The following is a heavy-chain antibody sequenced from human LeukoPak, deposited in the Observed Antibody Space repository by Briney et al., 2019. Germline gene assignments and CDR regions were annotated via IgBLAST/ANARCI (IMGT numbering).Heavy chain of an antibody. Sequence: ASVKVSCKASGYTFTRYYIHWVRQAPGQGPEWMGMINPSGGSTTYAQRFQGRVTMTRDMSTSTVFMELSSLRSEDTAVYYRARGGEGPRLAGSFWGQGTLVTVSS. D-gene: IGHD6-19*01. CDR3: ARGGEGPRLAGSF. V-gene: IGHV1-46*01. CDR2: INPSGGST. J-gene: IGHJ4*02. CDR1: GYTFTRYY.